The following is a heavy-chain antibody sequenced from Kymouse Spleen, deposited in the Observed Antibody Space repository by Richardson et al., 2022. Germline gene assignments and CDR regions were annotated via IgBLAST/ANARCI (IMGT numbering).Heavy chain of an antibody. CDR3: ARVYSSPYYYYYGMDV. CDR2: INHSGST. J-gene: IGHJ6*02. CDR1: GGSFSGYY. Sequence: QVQLQQWGAGLLKPSETLSLTCAVYGGSFSGYYWSWIRQPPGKGLEWIGEINHSGSTNYNPSLKSRVTISVDTSKNQFSLKLSSVTAADTAVYYCARVYSSPYYYYYGMDVWGQGTTVTVSS. D-gene: IGHD6-13*01,IGHD6-25*01,IGHD6-6*01. V-gene: IGHV4-34*01.